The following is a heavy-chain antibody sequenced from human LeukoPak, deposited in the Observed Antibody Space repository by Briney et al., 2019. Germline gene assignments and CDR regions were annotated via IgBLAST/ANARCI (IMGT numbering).Heavy chain of an antibody. J-gene: IGHJ6*03. V-gene: IGHV1-2*02. Sequence: ASVKVSCKASGYTFTGYYMHWVRQAPGQGLEWMGWINPNSGGTNYAQKFQGRVTMTRDTSISTAYMELSRLRSDDTAVYYCARDVTTNYYMDVWGKGTTVTVSS. CDR1: GYTFTGYY. D-gene: IGHD3-22*01. CDR3: ARDVTTNYYMDV. CDR2: INPNSGGT.